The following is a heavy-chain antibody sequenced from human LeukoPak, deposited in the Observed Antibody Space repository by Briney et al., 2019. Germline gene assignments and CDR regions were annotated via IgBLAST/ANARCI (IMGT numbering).Heavy chain of an antibody. J-gene: IGHJ4*02. V-gene: IGHV4-34*01. CDR1: GGSFSGYY. D-gene: IGHD5-18*01. CDR3: ARERGYSYWSYFDY. Sequence: PSETLSLTCAVYGGSFSGYYWSWIRQPPGKGLEWIGEINHSGSTNYNPSIKSRVTISVDTSKNQFSLKLSSVTAADTAVYYCARERGYSYWSYFDYWGQGTLVTVSS. CDR2: INHSGST.